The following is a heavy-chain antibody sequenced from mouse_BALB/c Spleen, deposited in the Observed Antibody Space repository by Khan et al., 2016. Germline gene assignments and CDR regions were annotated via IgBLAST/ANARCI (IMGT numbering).Heavy chain of an antibody. D-gene: IGHD1-1*02. V-gene: IGHV10-1*02. J-gene: IGHJ1*03. CDR3: GRWRWTYWCFDV. CDR1: GFTFNTYA. CDR2: IRSESNNYAI. Sequence: EVQLVESGGGLVQSIGSLKLSCAASGFTFNTYAMNWVRQAPGKGLEGVARIRSESNNYAIHYADSVKGRFTIHRDDKANMLYLQMNNLKTKDTASYCCGRWRWTYWCFDVWRTGTTVPVSS.